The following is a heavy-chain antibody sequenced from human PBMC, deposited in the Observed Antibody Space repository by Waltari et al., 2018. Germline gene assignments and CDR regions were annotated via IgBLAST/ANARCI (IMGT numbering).Heavy chain of an antibody. CDR3: AREGSLYSSTGGWIGP. CDR2: INQFTGET. Sequence: QVHLQASGPGLVKPSETLSLTCPVSNGSLNHPYCSRIRQPPGKRMEWIGWINQFTGETNYKPALESRVIISSDISKNQFSLKLTSVTAADTAIYYCAREGSLYSSTGGWIGPWGQGMLVTVSS. V-gene: IGHV4-59*11. CDR1: NGSLNHPY. J-gene: IGHJ5*01. D-gene: IGHD2-2*01.